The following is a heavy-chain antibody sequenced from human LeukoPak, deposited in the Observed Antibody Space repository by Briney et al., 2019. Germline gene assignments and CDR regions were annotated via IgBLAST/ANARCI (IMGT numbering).Heavy chain of an antibody. J-gene: IGHJ2*01. CDR1: GGSISSYY. CDR3: AGLRGGLEDILTGRYWYFDL. Sequence: WETLSLTCTVSGGSISSYYWSWIRQPPGKGLEWVGYIYDSGSANYNPALTSGGTISVETSAKKFSLKLSSVSAADTAVYYCAGLRGGLEDILTGRYWYFDLWGRGTLVTVSS. V-gene: IGHV4-59*01. CDR2: IYDSGSA. D-gene: IGHD3-9*01.